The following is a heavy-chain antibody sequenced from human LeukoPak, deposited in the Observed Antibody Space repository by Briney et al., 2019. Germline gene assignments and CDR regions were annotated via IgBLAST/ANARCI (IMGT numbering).Heavy chain of an antibody. CDR2: IYSGGST. V-gene: IGHV3-53*01. Sequence: GGSLRLSCAAPGFTVSSNYMSWVRQAPGKGLEWVSVIYSGGSTYYADSVKGRFTISRDNSKNTLYLQMNSLRAEDTAVYYCARAVGRADYYYYYMDVWGKGTTVTVSS. D-gene: IGHD1-26*01. CDR3: ARAVGRADYYYYYMDV. J-gene: IGHJ6*03. CDR1: GFTVSSNY.